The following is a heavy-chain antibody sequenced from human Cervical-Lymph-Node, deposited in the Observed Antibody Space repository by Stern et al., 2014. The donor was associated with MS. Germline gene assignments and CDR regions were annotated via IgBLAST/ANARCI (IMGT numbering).Heavy chain of an antibody. CDR2: IWYGGNKK. CDR3: ARGNWNYEGMGY. J-gene: IGHJ4*02. V-gene: IGHV3-33*01. Sequence: QVQLVESEGGVVQPGRSLRLSCAASGFTFSNYGMHWVRQAPGKGLEWLAVIWYGGNKKYYADSVKGRFTISRDNSKNTLFLQMSSLTAEDTALYYCARGNWNYEGMGYWGQGTLVTVPS. CDR1: GFTFSNYG. D-gene: IGHD1-7*01.